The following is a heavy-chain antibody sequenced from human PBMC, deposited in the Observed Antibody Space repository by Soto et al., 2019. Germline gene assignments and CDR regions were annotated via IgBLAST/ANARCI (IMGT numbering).Heavy chain of an antibody. Sequence: QMQLQESGPGLVKPSETLSLTCAVSSASIITEQRWTWVRQPPGKGLEWIGEIHHSGRTNNNPSLRSRVTMSVDKSKNQFSLNLNSVPAADTALYYCARSFGWYAIDHWGQGTLVIVSS. CDR1: SASIITEQR. V-gene: IGHV4-4*02. D-gene: IGHD6-19*01. J-gene: IGHJ4*02. CDR2: IHHSGRT. CDR3: ARSFGWYAIDH.